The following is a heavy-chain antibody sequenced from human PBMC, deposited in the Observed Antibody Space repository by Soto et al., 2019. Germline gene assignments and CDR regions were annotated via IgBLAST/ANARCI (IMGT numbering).Heavy chain of an antibody. CDR1: GYSFTSYW. CDR2: IYPGDSDT. CDR3: ARVYYGSGSYPSYYYYGMDV. V-gene: IGHV5-51*01. Sequence: PGESLKISCKGSGYSFTSYWIGWVRQMPGKGLEWMGIIYPGDSDTRYSPSFQGQVTISADKSISTAYLQWSSLKASDTAMYYCARVYYGSGSYPSYYYYGMDVWGQGTTVNVSS. D-gene: IGHD3-10*01. J-gene: IGHJ6*01.